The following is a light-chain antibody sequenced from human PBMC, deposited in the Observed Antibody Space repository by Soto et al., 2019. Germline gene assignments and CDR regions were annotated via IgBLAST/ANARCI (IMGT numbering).Light chain of an antibody. CDR2: GAS. V-gene: IGKV3-15*01. J-gene: IGKJ5*01. Sequence: EIVMTQSPATLSVSPGERATLSCRASQSVSSNLAWYQQKPGQAPRLLIYGASTRATDIPARFSGSGSGTEFTLTISSLQSEDFAVYYCQQRSNWHGVTFGQGTRLEIK. CDR3: QQRSNWHGVT. CDR1: QSVSSN.